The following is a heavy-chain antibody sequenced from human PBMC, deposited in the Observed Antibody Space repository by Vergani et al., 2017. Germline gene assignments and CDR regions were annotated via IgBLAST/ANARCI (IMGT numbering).Heavy chain of an antibody. J-gene: IGHJ4*02. Sequence: EVQLLESGGSLKQPGGSVRLSCAASGFTFSTYAMHWVRQAPGKGLEWVSALTGGGGSTYYADSFKGRFIISRDNYRDTLYLQMNSLRPEDTVTYYCVKEAGSYENFFDSWVQGTLVTVPS. CDR3: VKEAGSYENFFDS. D-gene: IGHD1-26*01. CDR1: GFTFSTYA. CDR2: LTGGGGST. V-gene: IGHV3-23*01.